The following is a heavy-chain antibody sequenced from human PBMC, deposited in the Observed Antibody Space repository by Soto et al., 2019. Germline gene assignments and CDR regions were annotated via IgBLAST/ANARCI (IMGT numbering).Heavy chain of an antibody. CDR1: GYTFTNYG. CDR2: INVYNGNT. CDR3: ARDPLIVAVSSDYGMDV. V-gene: IGHV1-18*01. D-gene: IGHD2-21*01. J-gene: IGHJ6*02. Sequence: QVQLVQSGAEVKKPGASVKVSCKASGYTFTNYGINWVRQAPGQGVEWMGWINVYNGNTNYAQSLQGRVTMTTDTSTNTAYMELRSLRSDDTAVYYCARDPLIVAVSSDYGMDVWGQGTTVTVSS.